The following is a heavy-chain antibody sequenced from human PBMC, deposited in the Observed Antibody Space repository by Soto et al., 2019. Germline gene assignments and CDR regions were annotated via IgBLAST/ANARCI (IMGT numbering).Heavy chain of an antibody. CDR2: IYSGGST. V-gene: IGHV3-66*01. J-gene: IGHJ4*02. D-gene: IGHD5-12*01. Sequence: EVRLVESGGGLVQPGGSLRLSCAASGFTVSNNYLSWVRQAPGKGLEWVSVIYSGGSTHYADSVKGRFTITRDNSKNMLYLEMNSLKADDTAVYYCAKGSIFSGYDWGAFDYWGQGTLVTVSS. CDR3: AKGSIFSGYDWGAFDY. CDR1: GFTVSNNY.